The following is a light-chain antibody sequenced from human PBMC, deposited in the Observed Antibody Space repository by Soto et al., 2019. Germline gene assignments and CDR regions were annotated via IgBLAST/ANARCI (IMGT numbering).Light chain of an antibody. Sequence: EILLTQSPATLSVSPGERATLSCRASQSVGNNLAWYQQRPGQAPRLLIHGASTMATGVPARLSGSGSGTEFTLTISRLEPEDSAVYYCQQYGSPGTFGQGTKVDIK. J-gene: IGKJ1*01. CDR3: QQYGSPGT. V-gene: IGKV3-15*01. CDR1: QSVGNN. CDR2: GAS.